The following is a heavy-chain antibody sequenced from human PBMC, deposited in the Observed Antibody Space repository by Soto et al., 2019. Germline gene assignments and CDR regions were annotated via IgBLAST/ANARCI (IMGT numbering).Heavy chain of an antibody. CDR3: ARNRPLRYFDWLLSSYFDD. CDR1: GFTFNYYW. V-gene: IGHV3-74*01. CDR2: IHSDGSST. D-gene: IGHD3-9*01. Sequence: SLRLSCAASGFTFNYYWMHWVRQAPGQGLVWVSHIHSDGSSTTYADSVKGRFTISRDNAKNTLYLQMNSLRAEDTAVYYCARNRPLRYFDWLLSSYFDDWGQGTLVTVSS. J-gene: IGHJ4*02.